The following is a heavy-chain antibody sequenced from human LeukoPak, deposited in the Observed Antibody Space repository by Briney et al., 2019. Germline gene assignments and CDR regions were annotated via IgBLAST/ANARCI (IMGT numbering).Heavy chain of an antibody. V-gene: IGHV3-48*01. J-gene: IGHJ4*02. CDR2: ISSTSSTI. CDR1: GFSLSHDT. CDR3: AKEKTTVITPGIDY. Sequence: SGGSLRLSCAASGFSLSHDTMNWVRQAPGKGLEWVSYISSTSSTISYADSVKGRFHISRDNSKNTLYLQMNSLRAEDTAVYYCAKEKTTVITPGIDYWGQGTLVTVSS. D-gene: IGHD4-23*01.